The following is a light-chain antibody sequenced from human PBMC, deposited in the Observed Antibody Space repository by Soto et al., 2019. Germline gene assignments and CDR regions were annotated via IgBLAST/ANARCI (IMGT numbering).Light chain of an antibody. J-gene: IGLJ3*02. CDR1: TSNIGSNS. CDR3: VAWDDNLSARV. V-gene: IGLV1-47*02. Sequence: QSVLTQPPSASGTPGQRVTISCSGSTSNIGSNSVNWYQQLPGTAPKLLLYSSDRRPSGVPDRFSGSKSGTSASLAINGLRPEDEADYYCVAWDDNLSARVFGGGTQLTVL. CDR2: SSD.